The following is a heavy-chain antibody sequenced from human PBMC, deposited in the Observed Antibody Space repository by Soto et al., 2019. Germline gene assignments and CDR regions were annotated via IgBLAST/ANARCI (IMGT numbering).Heavy chain of an antibody. Sequence: EVQLVESGGGLVQPGGSLRLSCAASGFIFSNHWMSWVRQAPGKGLEWVANIKQDGSEKNYLDCVKGRFTVSRDNAKNSLYLQMNSLRAEDTAVYYCARDVAAGGDYWGQGTLVTVSS. V-gene: IGHV3-7*01. CDR1: GFIFSNHW. CDR3: ARDVAAGGDY. CDR2: IKQDGSEK. D-gene: IGHD6-13*01. J-gene: IGHJ4*02.